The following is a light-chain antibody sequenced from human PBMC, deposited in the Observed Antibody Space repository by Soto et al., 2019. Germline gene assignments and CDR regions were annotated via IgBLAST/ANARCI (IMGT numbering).Light chain of an antibody. CDR1: SGSVSTSYY. J-gene: IGLJ2*01. Sequence: QTVVTQEPSFLVSPGGTVTLTCGLSSGSVSTSYYPSWYQQTPGQAPRTLIYNTYTRSSGVPDRFSASILGDKAALTITGAQADDESDYYCVLYMGSGISVFGGGTKLTGL. CDR3: VLYMGSGISV. V-gene: IGLV8-61*01. CDR2: NTY.